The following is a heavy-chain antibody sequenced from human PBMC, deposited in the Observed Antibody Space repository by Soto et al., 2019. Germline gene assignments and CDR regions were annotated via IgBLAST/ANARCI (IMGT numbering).Heavy chain of an antibody. Sequence: QVQLVQSGAEVKKPGSSVKVSCKASGGTFSSYAISWVRQAPGQGLEWMGGIIPIFGTANYAEKFQGRVTITADESTSTAYMELSSLGSEETAVYYCARAVRGVRASYYYYYYGMDVWGEGTTVTVSS. D-gene: IGHD3-10*01. V-gene: IGHV1-69*01. CDR3: ARAVRGVRASYYYYYYGMDV. CDR2: IIPIFGTA. J-gene: IGHJ6*04. CDR1: GGTFSSYA.